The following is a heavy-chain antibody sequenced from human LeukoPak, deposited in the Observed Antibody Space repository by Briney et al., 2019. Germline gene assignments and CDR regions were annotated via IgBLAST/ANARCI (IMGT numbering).Heavy chain of an antibody. D-gene: IGHD3-10*01. Sequence: GASVKVSCKASGYTFTSYDINWVRQATGQGLEWMGWMNPNSGGTNYAQKFQGRVTMTRDTSISTAYMELSRLRSDDTAVYYCARDVVAQRQWFGVERVNWFDPWGQGTLVTVSS. J-gene: IGHJ5*02. CDR2: MNPNSGGT. V-gene: IGHV1-2*02. CDR1: GYTFTSYD. CDR3: ARDVVAQRQWFGVERVNWFDP.